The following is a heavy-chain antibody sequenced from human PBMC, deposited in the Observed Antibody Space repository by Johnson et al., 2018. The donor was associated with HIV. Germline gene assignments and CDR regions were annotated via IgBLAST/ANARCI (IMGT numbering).Heavy chain of an antibody. V-gene: IGHV3-15*05. Sequence: VQLVESGGGLVKPWGSLRLSCAASGFTFSDHYMDWVRQAPGKGLEWVGRIKGESDGGSTDYAAPLKGRFTISRDESKNTVYLYMNSLRIEDTAVYYCTTLGGDAFDIWGQGTLVTVSS. CDR1: GFTFSDHY. J-gene: IGHJ3*02. CDR3: TTLGGDAFDI. CDR2: IKGESDGGST. D-gene: IGHD1-26*01.